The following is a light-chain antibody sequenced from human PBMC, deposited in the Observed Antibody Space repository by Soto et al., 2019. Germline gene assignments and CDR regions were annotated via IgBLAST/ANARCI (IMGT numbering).Light chain of an antibody. CDR3: QQYDKSPWT. J-gene: IGKJ1*01. CDR2: GAS. CDR1: QSVSSSY. Sequence: EIVLTQSPGTLSLSPGERATLSCRASQSVSSSYLAWHQQKPGQAPRLLIYGASSRATGIPDRFSGSGSGTDFTVTISRLEPEDFAVYYCQQYDKSPWTFGQGTKVEIK. V-gene: IGKV3-20*01.